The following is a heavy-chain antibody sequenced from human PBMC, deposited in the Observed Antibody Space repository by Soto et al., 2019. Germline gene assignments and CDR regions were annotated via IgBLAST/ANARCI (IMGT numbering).Heavy chain of an antibody. CDR2: IYDSGST. CDR3: ARGGTRAYFHH. J-gene: IGHJ1*01. D-gene: IGHD1-1*01. V-gene: IGHV4-31*03. Sequence: QVQLQESGPRLVKPSQTLSLTCTVSGGSISSGGYYWSWIRQHPGKGLEWIGSIYDSGSTYYNPALKSRVTISVDVSKNQLSLKLASVTAADTAMSYCARGGTRAYFHHWGQCTLVTVSS. CDR1: GGSISSGGYY.